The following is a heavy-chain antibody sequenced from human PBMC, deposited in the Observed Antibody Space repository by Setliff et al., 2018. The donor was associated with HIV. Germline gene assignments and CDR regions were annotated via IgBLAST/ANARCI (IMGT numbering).Heavy chain of an antibody. CDR1: GGSISSSSYY. J-gene: IGHJ4*02. V-gene: IGHV4-39*01. CDR2: IYYSGST. Sequence: SETLSLTCTVSGGSISSSSYYWGWVRQPPGKGLEWIGTIYYSGSTYYNPSLRSRVTTSVDTSRNQFSLRLSSVTAADTAFYYCARHNPASVPASSPDYWGQGTLVTVSS. CDR3: ARHNPASVPASSPDY. D-gene: IGHD2-2*01.